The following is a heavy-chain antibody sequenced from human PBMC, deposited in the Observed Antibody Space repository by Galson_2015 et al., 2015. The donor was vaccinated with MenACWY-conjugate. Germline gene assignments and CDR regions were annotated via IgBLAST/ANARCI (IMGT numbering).Heavy chain of an antibody. J-gene: IGHJ4*02. CDR3: AKKISF. Sequence: ETLSLTCTVSGGSASSSGYYWTWIRQPPGKGLEWIGLIYDSGTTKYNPSLKGRVTISLDTSKNQVSLKLSSVAAADTAVFYCAKKISFRGQGTLVTVSS. CDR1: GGSASSSGYY. CDR2: IYDSGTT. D-gene: IGHD2/OR15-2a*01. V-gene: IGHV4-61*08.